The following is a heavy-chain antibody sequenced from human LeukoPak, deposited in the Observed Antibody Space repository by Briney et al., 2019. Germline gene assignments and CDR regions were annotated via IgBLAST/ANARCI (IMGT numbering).Heavy chain of an antibody. D-gene: IGHD5-18*01. Sequence: GGSLRLSCAVSGFTVSSNYMTWVRQAPGKGLEWVSVIYSGGSTYYADSVKGRFTIARDISKNTLYLQMNSLRAEDTAVYYCARDLSGVTGYTYGRGIDYWGQGTLVTVSS. V-gene: IGHV3-53*01. J-gene: IGHJ4*02. CDR1: GFTVSSNY. CDR3: ARDLSGVTGYTYGRGIDY. CDR2: IYSGGST.